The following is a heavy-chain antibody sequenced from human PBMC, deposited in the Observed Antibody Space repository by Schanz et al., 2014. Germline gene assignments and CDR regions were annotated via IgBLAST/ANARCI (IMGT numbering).Heavy chain of an antibody. Sequence: QVQLVQSGGEVKTPGASVKVSCKASGYTFTRSGISWVRQAPGQGLEWMGWIGGFDGNTNFEQKFQGRVTMTTDTSTSTVYMELRSLTSDDSAVYYCARDRDQWDGNYLDYWGQGTLVTVSS. CDR1: GYTFTRSG. CDR3: ARDRDQWDGNYLDY. J-gene: IGHJ4*02. D-gene: IGHD1-26*01. V-gene: IGHV1-18*01. CDR2: IGGFDGNT.